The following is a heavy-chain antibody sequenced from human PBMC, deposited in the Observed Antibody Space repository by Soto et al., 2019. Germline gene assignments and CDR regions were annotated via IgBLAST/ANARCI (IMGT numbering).Heavy chain of an antibody. Sequence: GASVKVSCKVSGYTLTELSMHWVRQAPGKGLEWMGGFDPEDGETIYAQKFQGRVTMTEDTSTDTAYMELSSLRSEDTAVYYCAISGGSYSWGHYYYYGMDVSGQGTTVTVSS. J-gene: IGHJ6*02. V-gene: IGHV1-24*01. CDR1: GYTLTELS. D-gene: IGHD1-26*01. CDR2: FDPEDGET. CDR3: AISGGSYSWGHYYYYGMDV.